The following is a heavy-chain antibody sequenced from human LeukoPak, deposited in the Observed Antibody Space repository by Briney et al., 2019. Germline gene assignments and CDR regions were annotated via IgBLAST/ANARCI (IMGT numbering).Heavy chain of an antibody. D-gene: IGHD3-22*01. V-gene: IGHV1-18*01. Sequence: ASVKVSCKASGYTFTSYGISWVRQAPGQGLEWMGWISVYNGNTNYAQKLQGRVTMTTDTSTSTAYMELRSLRSDDTAVYYCARMSYYDRRGDNWFDPWGQGTLVIVSS. J-gene: IGHJ5*02. CDR1: GYTFTSYG. CDR2: ISVYNGNT. CDR3: ARMSYYDRRGDNWFDP.